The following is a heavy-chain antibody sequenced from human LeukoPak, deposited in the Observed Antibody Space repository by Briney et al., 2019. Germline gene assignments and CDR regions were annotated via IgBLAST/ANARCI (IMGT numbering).Heavy chain of an antibody. Sequence: SETLSLTCTVSGGSISRSSYYWGWIRQPPGKGLEWIGSIYYSGSTYYNPSLKSRVTISAYTSKNQLSLKLSSVTAADTAVYYCARVGCSGGSCYPDYWGQGTLVTVSS. CDR2: IYYSGST. CDR3: ARVGCSGGSCYPDY. V-gene: IGHV4-39*07. D-gene: IGHD2-15*01. J-gene: IGHJ4*02. CDR1: GGSISRSSYY.